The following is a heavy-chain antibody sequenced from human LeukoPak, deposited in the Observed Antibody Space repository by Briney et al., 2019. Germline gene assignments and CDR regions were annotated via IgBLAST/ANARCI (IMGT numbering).Heavy chain of an antibody. D-gene: IGHD2-15*01. V-gene: IGHV3-30*02. Sequence: TGGSLRLSCVASGFTFSSSGMHWVRQAPGKGLESVAFILNDGSKIYYADSVKGRFAISRDNSKRTLYLQMNSLRAEDTAVYYCARDRGGGHMDVWGKGTTVTISS. CDR1: GFTFSSSG. CDR2: ILNDGSKI. J-gene: IGHJ6*03. CDR3: ARDRGGGHMDV.